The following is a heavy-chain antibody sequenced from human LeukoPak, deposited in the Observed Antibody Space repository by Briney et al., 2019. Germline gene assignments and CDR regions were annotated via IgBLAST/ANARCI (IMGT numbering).Heavy chain of an antibody. V-gene: IGHV1-46*01. D-gene: IGHD2-8*01. CDR1: GYTFTSYY. CDR3: ARDGPYCTNGVCVDWFDP. J-gene: IGHJ5*02. CDR2: INPSGGGT. Sequence: ASVTVSCKASGYTFTSYYMHWVRQAPGQGLEWMGIINPSGGGTSYAQKFQGRVTMTRDTSTSTVYMELSSLRSEDTAVYYCARDGPYCTNGVCVDWFDPWGQGTLVTVSS.